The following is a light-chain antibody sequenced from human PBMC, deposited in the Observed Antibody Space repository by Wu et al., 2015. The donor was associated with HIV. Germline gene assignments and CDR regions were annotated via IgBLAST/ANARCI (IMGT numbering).Light chain of an antibody. CDR3: QHYDLPLST. CDR2: DAS. Sequence: DIQVTQSPSSLSTSVGDRVTITCQASQGIMNSLNWYQQKPGKAPKLLIFDASNLHAGVPSRFSGSGFGTHFTFTISSLQPEDVATYYCQHYDLPLSTFGQGTQAGDQT. J-gene: IGKJ2*02. CDR1: QGIMNS. V-gene: IGKV1-33*01.